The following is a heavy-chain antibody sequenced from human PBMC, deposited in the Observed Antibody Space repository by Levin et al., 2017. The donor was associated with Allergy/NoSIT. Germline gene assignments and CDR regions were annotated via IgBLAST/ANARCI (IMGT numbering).Heavy chain of an antibody. J-gene: IGHJ4*02. Sequence: AASVKVSCKVSGYTLTELAMHWVRQAPGKGLEWMGGFDAEDGETIYAQKFQGRVTMTEDTSTDTAYMELSSLRSEDTAVYYCATDLYYYVSGTYYDGSYWGQGTLVTVSS. V-gene: IGHV1-24*01. CDR3: ATDLYYYVSGTYYDGSY. CDR2: FDAEDGET. D-gene: IGHD3-10*01. CDR1: GYTLTELA.